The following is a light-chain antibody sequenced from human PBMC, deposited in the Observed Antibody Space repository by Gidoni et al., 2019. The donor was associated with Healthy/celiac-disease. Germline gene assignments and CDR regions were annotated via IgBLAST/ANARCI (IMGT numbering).Light chain of an antibody. Sequence: DSGMTQSPRSLPVTPGEPASISCRSSQSLRHSNGYNYLDWYLQKPGQSPQLLIYLGSNRASGVPDRFSGSGSGTDFTLKISRVEAEDVGVYYCMQALQTPTTFGQGTKLEIK. CDR3: MQALQTPTT. CDR1: QSLRHSNGYNY. V-gene: IGKV2-28*01. CDR2: LGS. J-gene: IGKJ2*01.